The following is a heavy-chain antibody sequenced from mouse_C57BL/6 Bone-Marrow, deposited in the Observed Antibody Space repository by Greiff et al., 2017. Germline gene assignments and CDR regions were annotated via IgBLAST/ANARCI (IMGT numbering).Heavy chain of an antibody. D-gene: IGHD1-2*01. CDR3: ARNLLRLWYFDV. CDR2: IDPSDSYT. Sequence: VQLQQPGAELVRPGTSVKLSCKASGYTFTSYWMHWVKQRPGQGLEWIGVIDPSDSYTTYNQKFKGKATLTVDTSSSTAYMQRSSLTSDDSAVYYCARNLLRLWYFDVWGTGTTVTVSS. V-gene: IGHV1-59*01. J-gene: IGHJ1*03. CDR1: GYTFTSYW.